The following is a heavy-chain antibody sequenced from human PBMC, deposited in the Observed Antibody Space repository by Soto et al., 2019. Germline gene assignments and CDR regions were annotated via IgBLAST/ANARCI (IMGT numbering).Heavy chain of an antibody. CDR3: ARASTDPYSFGPTDY. CDR2: IYYSGST. D-gene: IGHD2-15*01. V-gene: IGHV4-59*11. Sequence: PSETLSLTCTVSGGSISSHYWSWIRQPPGKGLEWIGYIYYSGSTNYNPSLKSRVTISVDTSKNQFSLKLSSVTAADTAVYYCARASTDPYSFGPTDYWGQGTLVTVSS. CDR1: GGSISSHY. J-gene: IGHJ4*02.